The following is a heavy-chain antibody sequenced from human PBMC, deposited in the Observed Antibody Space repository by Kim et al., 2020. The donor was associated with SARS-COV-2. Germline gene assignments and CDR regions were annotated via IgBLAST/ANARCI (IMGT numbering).Heavy chain of an antibody. J-gene: IGHJ3*02. V-gene: IGHV4-31*03. D-gene: IGHD3-3*01. CDR3: ARVEGITIFGVVIIAAVDI. Sequence: SETLSLTCTVSGGSISSGGYYWSWIRQHPGKGLEWIGYIYYSGSTYYNPSLKSRVTISVDTSKNQFSLKLSSVTAADTAVYYCARVEGITIFGVVIIAAVDIWGRRTMVTVSS. CDR2: IYYSGST. CDR1: GGSISSGGYY.